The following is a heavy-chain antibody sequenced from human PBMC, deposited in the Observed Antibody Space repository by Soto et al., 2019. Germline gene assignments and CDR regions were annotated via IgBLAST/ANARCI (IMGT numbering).Heavy chain of an antibody. V-gene: IGHV2-5*02. D-gene: IGHD1-26*01. J-gene: IGHJ3*02. CDR2: IYWDDDK. CDR3: AHSEVGATAGAFDI. Sequence: QITLKESGPTLVKPTQTLTLTCTFSGFSLSTSGVGVGWIRQPPGKALEWLALIYWDDDKRYSPSLKSRLTITKDTAKNQVVLTKTNMHPVDTATYYYAHSEVGATAGAFDIWGQGTMVTVSS. CDR1: GFSLSTSGVG.